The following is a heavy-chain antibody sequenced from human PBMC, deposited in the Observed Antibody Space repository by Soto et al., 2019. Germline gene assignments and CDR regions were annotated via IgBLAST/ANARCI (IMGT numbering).Heavy chain of an antibody. V-gene: IGHV3-30*03. Sequence: GGSLRLSCAVSGFTFSNYGMHWVRQAPGKGLEWVAVISYDGRSQYYADSVKGRFTISRDNSKNTLFLQMNSLRSEDAAVYFCATQELARRPNYYFDFWGQGTLVTVSS. CDR1: GFTFSNYG. D-gene: IGHD3-10*01. CDR2: ISYDGRSQ. CDR3: ATQELARRPNYYFDF. J-gene: IGHJ4*02.